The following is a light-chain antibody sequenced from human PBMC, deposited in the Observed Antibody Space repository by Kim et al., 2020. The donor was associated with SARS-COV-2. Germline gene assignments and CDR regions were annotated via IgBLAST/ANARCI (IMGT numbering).Light chain of an antibody. J-gene: IGKJ2*01. CDR2: AAS. CDR1: QRISSY. V-gene: IGKV1-39*01. CDR3: QQCYSVPYT. Sequence: DIQMTQSPSSLSASEGDRVTITCRASQRISSYLNWYQEKPGKAPKLLIYAASSVQSGVPSRFSGSGSGTDFTLTISSLEAEDFATYYCQQCYSVPYTFGQGTKLEI.